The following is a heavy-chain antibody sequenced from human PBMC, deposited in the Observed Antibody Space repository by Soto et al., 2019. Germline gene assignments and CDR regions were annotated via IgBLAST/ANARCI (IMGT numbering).Heavy chain of an antibody. J-gene: IGHJ4*02. D-gene: IGHD1-26*01. Sequence: QVQLVQAGAEVKKPVSSVKVSCQASGGTFSSYSSNWVRQAPGQGLEWMGEIIPIFGTATYAQKLQGRVTITANASTSTAYMELSSLRSEDTAVYYCARDGGRHAGGIDYSGQGTLVTVSS. CDR3: ARDGGRHAGGIDY. V-gene: IGHV1-69*01. CDR1: GGTFSSYS. CDR2: IIPIFGTA.